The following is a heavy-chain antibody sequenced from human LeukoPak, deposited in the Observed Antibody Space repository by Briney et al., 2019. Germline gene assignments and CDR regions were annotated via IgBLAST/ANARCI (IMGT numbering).Heavy chain of an antibody. CDR1: GYTFTSYA. V-gene: IGHV1-3*01. D-gene: IGHD3-16*02. Sequence: GASVKVSCKASGYTFTSYAMHWVRQAPGQRLEWMGWINAGNGNTKYSQKFQGRVTITRDTSASTAYMELSSLRSDDTAVYYCARDQGGVIVRFDYWGQGTLVTVSS. CDR3: ARDQGGVIVRFDY. CDR2: INAGNGNT. J-gene: IGHJ4*02.